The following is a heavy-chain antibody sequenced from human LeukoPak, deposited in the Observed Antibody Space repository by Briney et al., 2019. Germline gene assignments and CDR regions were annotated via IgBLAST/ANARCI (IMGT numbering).Heavy chain of an antibody. J-gene: IGHJ5*02. CDR2: INHSGST. CDR1: GGSFSGYY. V-gene: IGHV4-34*01. D-gene: IGHD2-15*01. Sequence: SETLSLACAVYGGSFSGYYWSWIRQPPGKGLEWIGEINHSGSTNYNPSLKSRVTISVDTSKNQFSLKLSSVTAADTAVYYCARGLIVVVVAATSRWSDPWGQGTLVTVSS. CDR3: ARGLIVVVVAATSRWSDP.